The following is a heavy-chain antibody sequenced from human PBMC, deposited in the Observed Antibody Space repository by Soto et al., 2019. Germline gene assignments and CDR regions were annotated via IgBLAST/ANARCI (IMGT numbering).Heavy chain of an antibody. V-gene: IGHV1-18*01. CDR2: ISAYNGNT. CDR3: AIGLRYFDWLSIQDY. J-gene: IGHJ4*02. D-gene: IGHD3-9*01. Sequence: GASVKVSCKASGYTFTSYGISWVRQAPGQGLEWMGWISAYNGNTNYAQKLQGRVTMTTDTSTSTAYMELRSLRSDDTAVYYCAIGLRYFDWLSIQDYWGQGTLVTVSS. CDR1: GYTFTSYG.